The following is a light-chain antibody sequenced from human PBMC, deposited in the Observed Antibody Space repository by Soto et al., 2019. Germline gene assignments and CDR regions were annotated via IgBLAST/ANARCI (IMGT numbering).Light chain of an antibody. CDR1: SSDVGGYNY. Sequence: QSVLTQPASVSGSPGQSITISCTGTSSDVGGYNYVSWYQQHPVKAPKLMIYDVSNRPSGVSNRFSGSKSGNTASLTISGLQAEDEADYYCSSYTSSSTAVVFGGGTKVTVL. J-gene: IGLJ2*01. V-gene: IGLV2-14*01. CDR2: DVS. CDR3: SSYTSSSTAVV.